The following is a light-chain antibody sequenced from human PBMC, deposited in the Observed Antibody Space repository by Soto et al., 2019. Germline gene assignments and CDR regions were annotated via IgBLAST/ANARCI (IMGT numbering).Light chain of an antibody. CDR2: GAS. V-gene: IGKV3-20*01. CDR3: QQYDVTPPNT. CDR1: QIVSSTY. Sequence: EIVLTQSPGTLSLSPGEGATLSCRASQIVSSTYLAWFQQKAGQAPRLLIYGASTRATGIPDRFSGSGSGTDFTLTISGLEPEDFALYYCQQYDVTPPNTFGGGTKVEV. J-gene: IGKJ4*01.